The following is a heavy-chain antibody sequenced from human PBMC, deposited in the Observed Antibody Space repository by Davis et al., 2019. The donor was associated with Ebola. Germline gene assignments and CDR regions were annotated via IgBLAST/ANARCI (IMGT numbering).Heavy chain of an antibody. D-gene: IGHD6-6*01. V-gene: IGHV1-2*02. Sequence: ASVKVSCKASGYTFTGYYMHWVRQAPGQGLEWMGWINPNSGGTNYAQKFQGRVTMTRDTSISTAYMELSRLRSDDTAVYYCARGAARLAYYYYYMDVWGKGTTVTVSS. J-gene: IGHJ6*03. CDR1: GYTFTGYY. CDR2: INPNSGGT. CDR3: ARGAARLAYYYYYMDV.